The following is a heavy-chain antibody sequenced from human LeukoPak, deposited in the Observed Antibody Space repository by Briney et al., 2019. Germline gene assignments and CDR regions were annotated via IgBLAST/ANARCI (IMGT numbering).Heavy chain of an antibody. CDR3: ASALFGY. CDR1: GYTFTGYY. J-gene: IGHJ4*02. Sequence: ASVKVSCKASGYTFTGYYMHWVRQAPGQGLEWMGWISAYNGNTNYAQKLQGRVTMTTDTSTSTAYMELRSLRSDDTAVYYCASALFGYWGQGTLVTVSS. CDR2: ISAYNGNT. V-gene: IGHV1-18*04.